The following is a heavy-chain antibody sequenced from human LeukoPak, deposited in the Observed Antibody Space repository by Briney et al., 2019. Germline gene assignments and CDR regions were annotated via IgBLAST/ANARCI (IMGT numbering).Heavy chain of an antibody. D-gene: IGHD5-24*01. CDR2: ISYDGSNK. CDR1: GFTFSNFG. J-gene: IGHJ4*02. V-gene: IGHV3-30-3*01. CDR3: ARDKYGYNTPIDY. Sequence: GRSLRLSCAASGFTFSNFGMYWVRRAPGKGLEWVAVISYDGSNKYHADSVKGRFTISRDNSKNTLYLQMNSLRLEDTAVYYCARDKYGYNTPIDYWGQGTLVTVSS.